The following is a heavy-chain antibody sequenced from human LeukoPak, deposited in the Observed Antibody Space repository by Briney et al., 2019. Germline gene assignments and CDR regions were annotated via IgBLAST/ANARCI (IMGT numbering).Heavy chain of an antibody. CDR2: IKSDGSST. J-gene: IGHJ4*02. CDR1: GFTFSSYW. V-gene: IGHV3-74*01. D-gene: IGHD3-22*01. CDR3: AREKLSFFDSSGYFDY. Sequence: GGSLRLSCAASGFTFSSYWMHWVRQAPGKGLVWVSRIKSDGSSTTYADSVRGRFTISRDNAKNSLYLQMSRLRAEDTAVYYCAREKLSFFDSSGYFDYWGQGTLVTVSS.